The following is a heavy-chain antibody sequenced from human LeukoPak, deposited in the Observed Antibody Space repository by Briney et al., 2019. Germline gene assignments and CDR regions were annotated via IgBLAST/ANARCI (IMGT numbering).Heavy chain of an antibody. D-gene: IGHD5-18*01. Sequence: SETLSLTCTVSGGSISSDDYYWSWIRQPPGKGLEWIGYIYNSGTTYYNPSLKSRVTISVDTSKNQFSLKLSSVTAADTAVYYCARGGGYSQGFGFDYWGQGTLVTVSS. V-gene: IGHV4-30-4*02. CDR1: GGSISSDDYY. CDR2: IYNSGTT. J-gene: IGHJ4*02. CDR3: ARGGGYSQGFGFDY.